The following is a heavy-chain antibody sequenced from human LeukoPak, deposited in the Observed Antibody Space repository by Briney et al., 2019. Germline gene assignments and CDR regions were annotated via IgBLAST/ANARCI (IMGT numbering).Heavy chain of an antibody. CDR2: IYYSGST. CDR3: ARGVVGATTSVSDYYYYMDV. CDR1: GGSISSYY. J-gene: IGHJ6*03. Sequence: SETLSLTCTVSGGSISSYYWSWIRQPPGKGLEWIGYIYYSGSTNYNPSLKSRVTISVDTSKNQFSLKLSSVTAADTAVYYCARGVVGATTSVSDYYYYMDVWGKGTTVTISS. D-gene: IGHD1-26*01. V-gene: IGHV4-59*01.